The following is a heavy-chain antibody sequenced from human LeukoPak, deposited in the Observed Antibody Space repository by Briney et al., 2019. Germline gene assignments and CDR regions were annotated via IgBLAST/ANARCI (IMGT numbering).Heavy chain of an antibody. V-gene: IGHV4-39*01. CDR3: ARQLYSSGSYYAPMDV. CDR2: IHYSGST. D-gene: IGHD3-10*01. J-gene: IGHJ6*03. CDR1: GGSISSSIYF. Sequence: NPSETLSLTCTVSGGSISSSIYFWGWIRQPPGKGLEWIGSIHYSGSTYHDPSLKSRVTVSLDTSKNQFSLELSSVTATDTAVYYCARQLYSSGSYYAPMDVWGKGTTVTISS.